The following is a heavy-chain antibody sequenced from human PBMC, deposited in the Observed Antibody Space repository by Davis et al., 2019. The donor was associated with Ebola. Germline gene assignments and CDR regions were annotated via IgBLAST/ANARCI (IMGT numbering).Heavy chain of an antibody. Sequence: GGSLRLSCSVSGFMSSSYAMHWVRQAPGTGLQYVSGITNNGGSTYYADSVKGRFIISRDNSKNTLYLQMSSLRIEDTAVYYCVKGSITMTVVVYFDLWGQGTLVTVSS. CDR1: GFMSSSYA. J-gene: IGHJ4*02. CDR3: VKGSITMTVVVYFDL. D-gene: IGHD3-22*01. CDR2: ITNNGGST. V-gene: IGHV3-64D*06.